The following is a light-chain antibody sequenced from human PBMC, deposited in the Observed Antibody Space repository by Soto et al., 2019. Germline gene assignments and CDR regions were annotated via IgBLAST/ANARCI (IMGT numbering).Light chain of an antibody. Sequence: AIQMTQSPSSLSASVGNRVTITCRARQGIRNDVGWYQQKPGKAPKLLIYAASSLQSGVPSRLSGSSSGTEVSLTISSLQPEDFATYYCLHHYPYPFTFGPGTTVDMK. CDR3: LHHYPYPFT. J-gene: IGKJ3*01. CDR1: QGIRND. CDR2: AAS. V-gene: IGKV1-6*01.